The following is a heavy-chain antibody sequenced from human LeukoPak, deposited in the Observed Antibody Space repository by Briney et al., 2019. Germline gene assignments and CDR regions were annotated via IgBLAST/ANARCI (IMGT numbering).Heavy chain of an antibody. CDR2: IYYSGST. V-gene: IGHV4-59*08. D-gene: IGHD2-2*01. Sequence: SETLSLTCTVSGGSISSYYWSWLRQPPGKGLEWLGYIYYSGSTNYNPSLKSRVTISVDTSKNQFSLKLSSVTAADTAVYYCARLRVVPAAIYYYYYGMDVWGQGTTVTVSS. J-gene: IGHJ6*02. CDR3: ARLRVVPAAIYYYYYGMDV. CDR1: GGSISSYY.